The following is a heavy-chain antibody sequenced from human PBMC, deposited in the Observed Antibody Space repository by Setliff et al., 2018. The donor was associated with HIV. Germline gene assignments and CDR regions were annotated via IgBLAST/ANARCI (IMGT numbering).Heavy chain of an antibody. CDR3: ARGLDVWGTYRYRNYFDY. J-gene: IGHJ4*02. D-gene: IGHD3-16*02. CDR2: INHGGST. V-gene: IGHV4-34*01. CDR1: GGSFSDYY. Sequence: SETLSLTCAVYGGSFSDYYWSWIRQSPGRGLEWIGEINHGGSTIYNPSLKSRVTISIDTSKNQFSLNLASVTAADTAIYYCARGLDVWGTYRYRNYFDYWGQGTLVTVSS.